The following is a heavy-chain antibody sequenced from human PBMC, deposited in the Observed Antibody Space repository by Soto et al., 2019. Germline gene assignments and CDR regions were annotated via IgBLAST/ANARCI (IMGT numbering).Heavy chain of an antibody. J-gene: IGHJ6*02. Sequence: ASVKVSCKASGGTFSSYAISWVRQAPGQGLEWMGGIIPIFGTANYAQKFQGRVTITADESKNTLYLQMNSLRAEDTAVYYCAKGTTFLEWLGHGIGPMDVWGQGTTVTRLL. CDR2: IIPIFGTA. V-gene: IGHV1-69*13. CDR3: AKGTTFLEWLGHGIGPMDV. CDR1: GGTFSSYA. D-gene: IGHD3-3*01.